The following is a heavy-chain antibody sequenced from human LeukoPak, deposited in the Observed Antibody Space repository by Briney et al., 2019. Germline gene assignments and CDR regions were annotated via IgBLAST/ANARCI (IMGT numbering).Heavy chain of an antibody. Sequence: ASVRVSCKASGYTFTGYYMHWVRQAPGQGLEWMGWINPNSGGTNYAQEFQGRVTMTRDTSISTAYMELSRLRSDDTAVYYCARSTVTARWKFDYWGQGTLVTVSS. CDR2: INPNSGGT. CDR1: GYTFTGYY. CDR3: ARSTVTARWKFDY. D-gene: IGHD4-17*01. J-gene: IGHJ4*02. V-gene: IGHV1-2*02.